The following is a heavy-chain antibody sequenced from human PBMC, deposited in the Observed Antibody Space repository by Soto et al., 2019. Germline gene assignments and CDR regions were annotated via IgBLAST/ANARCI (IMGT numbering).Heavy chain of an antibody. D-gene: IGHD3-22*01. V-gene: IGHV2-5*02. Sequence: SGPTLVNPTQTLTLTCTFSGFSLSTSGVGVGWIRQPPGKALEWLALIYWDDDKRYSPSLKSRLTITKDTSKNQVVLTMTNMEPVETVSYFCVRTYYYDSSGYWPLEYWGQGTLVTVSS. J-gene: IGHJ4*02. CDR3: VRTYYYDSSGYWPLEY. CDR2: IYWDDDK. CDR1: GFSLSTSGVG.